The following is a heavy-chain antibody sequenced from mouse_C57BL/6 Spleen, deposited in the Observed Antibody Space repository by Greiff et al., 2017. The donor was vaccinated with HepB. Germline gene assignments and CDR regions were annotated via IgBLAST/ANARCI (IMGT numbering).Heavy chain of an antibody. CDR3: ASRDGYFSWFAY. CDR1: GYTFTSYW. Sequence: QVHVKQPGAELVMPGASVKLSCKASGYTFTSYWMHWVKQRPGQGLEWIGEIDPSDSYTNYNQKFKGKSTLTVDKSSSTAYMQLSSLTSEDSAVYYCASRDGYFSWFAYWGQGTLVTVSA. J-gene: IGHJ3*01. V-gene: IGHV1-69*01. D-gene: IGHD2-3*01. CDR2: IDPSDSYT.